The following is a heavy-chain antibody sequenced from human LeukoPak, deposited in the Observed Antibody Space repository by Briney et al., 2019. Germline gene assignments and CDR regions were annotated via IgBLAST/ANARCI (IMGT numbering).Heavy chain of an antibody. V-gene: IGHV3-66*01. J-gene: IGHJ3*02. CDR1: GFTVSSKF. Sequence: GGSLRLSCAASGFTVSSKFMSWVRQAPGKGLEWVSVIYSVGSTYYADSVKGRFTISRDNSKNTLYLQMNSLRAEDTAVYYCASLVVGRKDHDVFDIWGQGTMVTVSS. CDR3: ASLVVGRKDHDVFDI. D-gene: IGHD3-22*01. CDR2: IYSVGST.